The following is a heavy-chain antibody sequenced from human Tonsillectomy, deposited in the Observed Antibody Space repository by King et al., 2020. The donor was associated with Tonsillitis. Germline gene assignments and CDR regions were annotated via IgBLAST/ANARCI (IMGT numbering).Heavy chain of an antibody. J-gene: IGHJ4*02. CDR1: GFTFSNYA. CDR2: MSFDGSNK. CDR3: AGDGAYSVLGGCDY. V-gene: IGHV3-30*04. Sequence: VQLVESGGGVVQPGRSLRLSCAASGFTFSNYAMHWVRQAPGKGLEWVTVMSFDGSNKYYADSVKGRFTISRDNSKNTLYLQMNSLRAEDTAVYYCAGDGAYSVLGGCDYWGQGTLVTVSS. D-gene: IGHD2-21*01.